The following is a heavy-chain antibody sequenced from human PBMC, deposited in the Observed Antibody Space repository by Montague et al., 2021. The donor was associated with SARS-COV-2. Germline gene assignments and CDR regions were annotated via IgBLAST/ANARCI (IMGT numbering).Heavy chain of an antibody. CDR2: INHGGIT. Sequence: SETLSLTCAVYGGSFNDYYWSWVRQPPGKGLEWIGEINHGGITNYSPSLKSRVTISADTSKNQFSLKLKSVTAADTANYYCARGHQGIAMIVVVMIGAEYYFDYWGQGSLVTVPS. V-gene: IGHV4-34*01. CDR1: GGSFNDYY. J-gene: IGHJ4*02. D-gene: IGHD3-22*01. CDR3: ARGHQGIAMIVVVMIGAEYYFDY.